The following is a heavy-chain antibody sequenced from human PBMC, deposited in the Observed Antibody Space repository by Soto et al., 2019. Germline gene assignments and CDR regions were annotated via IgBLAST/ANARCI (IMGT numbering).Heavy chain of an antibody. Sequence: EVQLLESGGGLVQPGGSLRLSCAASGFTFSSYAMSWVRQAPGKGLEWVSAISGSGGSTYYEDSVKGQYTISRDNSKNTPYLQMNSLRAEDTAVYYCANYDFWSGYYDNDAFDIWGQGTMVTVSS. D-gene: IGHD3-3*01. J-gene: IGHJ3*02. CDR3: ANYDFWSGYYDNDAFDI. V-gene: IGHV3-23*01. CDR2: ISGSGGST. CDR1: GFTFSSYA.